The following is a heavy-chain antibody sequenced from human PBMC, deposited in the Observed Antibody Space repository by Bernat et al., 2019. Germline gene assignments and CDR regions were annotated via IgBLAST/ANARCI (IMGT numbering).Heavy chain of an antibody. D-gene: IGHD3-16*01. CDR2: IHYSGST. J-gene: IGHJ6*03. Sequence: QVQVQESGPGLVKPSEILSLTCTVSGGPISSSSYYWGWIRQPPGKGLEWIGRIHYSGSTYYNPSLKSRVTISVDTSKNQFSLKVTYVTAADTAIYYCARHQSGGLGASSRYYYYYMDVWGKGTTVTVSS. V-gene: IGHV4-39*01. CDR1: GGPISSSSYY. CDR3: ARHQSGGLGASSRYYYYYMDV.